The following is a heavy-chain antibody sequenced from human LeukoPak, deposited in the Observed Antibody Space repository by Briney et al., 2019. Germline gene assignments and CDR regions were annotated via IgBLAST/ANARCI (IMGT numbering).Heavy chain of an antibody. Sequence: PSETLSLTCAVSGGSISSSNWWSWVRQPPGKGLEWIGEIYHSGSTNYNPSLKSRVTISVDKSKNQFSLKLSSVTAADTAVYYCARYGSGSYRQFDYWGQGTLVTVSS. J-gene: IGHJ4*02. V-gene: IGHV4-4*02. CDR3: ARYGSGSYRQFDY. D-gene: IGHD3-10*01. CDR2: IYHSGST. CDR1: GGSISSSNW.